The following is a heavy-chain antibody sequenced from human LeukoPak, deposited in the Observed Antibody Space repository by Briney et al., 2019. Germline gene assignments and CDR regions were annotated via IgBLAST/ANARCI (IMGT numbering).Heavy chain of an antibody. J-gene: IGHJ4*02. V-gene: IGHV3-74*01. CDR3: ARGRTTGYGDYVSY. CDR2: INTDGSST. CDR1: GFTFSSYS. D-gene: IGHD4-17*01. Sequence: GGSLRLSCAASGFTFSSYSMHWVRQAPGKGLVWASHINTDGSSTTYADSVKGRFTISRDNAKNTLYLQMNSLRAEDTAVYYCARGRTTGYGDYVSYWGQGTLVTVSS.